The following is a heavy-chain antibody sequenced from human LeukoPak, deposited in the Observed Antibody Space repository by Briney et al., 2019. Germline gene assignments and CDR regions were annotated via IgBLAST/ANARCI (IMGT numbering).Heavy chain of an antibody. CDR1: GFTVSSNY. Sequence: GGSLRLSCAASGFTVSSNYMSWVRQAPGKGLEWVSAISGSGGSTYYADSVKGRFTISRDNSKNTLYLQMNSLRAEDTAVYYCATNDLQLGLPWGQGTLVTVSS. V-gene: IGHV3-23*01. J-gene: IGHJ5*02. CDR3: ATNDLQLGLP. CDR2: ISGSGGST. D-gene: IGHD5-18*01.